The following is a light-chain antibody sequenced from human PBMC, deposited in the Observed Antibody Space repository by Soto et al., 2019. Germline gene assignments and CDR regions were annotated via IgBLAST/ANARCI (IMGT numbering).Light chain of an antibody. CDR3: GTWDSSLSAWV. J-gene: IGLJ3*02. CDR2: DVN. V-gene: IGLV2-14*03. Sequence: QSALTQPASVSGSPGQSITISCTGTSRDVGGYSYVSWYQQHPGKAPKLMIYDVNNRPSGVSDRFSGSKSGNTASLTISGLQAEDESDYYCGTWDSSLSAWVFGGGTKLTVL. CDR1: SRDVGGYSY.